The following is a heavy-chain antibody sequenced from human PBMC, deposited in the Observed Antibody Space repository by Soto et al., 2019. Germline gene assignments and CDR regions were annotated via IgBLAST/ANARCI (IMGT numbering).Heavy chain of an antibody. CDR1: GFTFSSYA. CDR2: ISGSGGST. CDR3: AKGLVGDDYIWGSYRYWTFDY. D-gene: IGHD3-16*02. J-gene: IGHJ4*02. V-gene: IGHV3-23*01. Sequence: GGSLRLSCAASGFTFSSYAMSWVRQAPGKGLEWVSAISGSGGSTYYADSVKGRFTISRDNSKNTLYLQMNSLRAEDTAVYYCAKGLVGDDYIWGSYRYWTFDYWGQGTLVTVSS.